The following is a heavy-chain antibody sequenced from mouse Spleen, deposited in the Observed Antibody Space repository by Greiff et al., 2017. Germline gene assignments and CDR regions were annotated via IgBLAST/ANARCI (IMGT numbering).Heavy chain of an antibody. CDR3: ARENSNYLYYYAMDY. V-gene: IGHV1-55*01. D-gene: IGHD2-5*01. J-gene: IGHJ4*01. Sequence: QVQLQQPGAELVKPGASVKMSCKASGYTFTSYWITWVKQRPGQGLEWIGDIYPGSGSTNYNEKFKSKATLTVDTSSSTAYMQLSSLTSEDSAVYYCARENSNYLYYYAMDYWGQGTSVTVSS. CDR1: GYTFTSYW. CDR2: IYPGSGST.